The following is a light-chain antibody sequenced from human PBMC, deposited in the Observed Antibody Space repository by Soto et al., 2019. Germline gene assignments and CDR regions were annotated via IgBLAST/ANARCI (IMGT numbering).Light chain of an antibody. CDR2: DAS. V-gene: IGKV3-11*01. CDR1: QSVSSY. J-gene: IGKJ1*01. Sequence: EIFLTQSPATLSLSPGETATLSFSASQSVSSYLAWYQQKPGQAPRLLIYDASNRATGIPARFSGSGSGTDFTLTISSLEPEDFAVYYCQQRSNWPPWTFGQGTKVDIK. CDR3: QQRSNWPPWT.